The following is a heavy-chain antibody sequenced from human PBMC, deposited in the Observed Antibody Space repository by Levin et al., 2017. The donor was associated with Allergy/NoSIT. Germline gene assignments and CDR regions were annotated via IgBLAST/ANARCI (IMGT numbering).Heavy chain of an antibody. J-gene: IGHJ4*02. CDR2: ISSSGSTI. CDR3: ARHDILTGSKYPPSFDY. D-gene: IGHD3-9*01. V-gene: IGHV3-11*01. CDR1: GFTFSDYY. Sequence: GESLKISCAASGFTFSDYYMSWIRQAPGKGLEWVSYISSSGSTIYYADSVKGRFTISRDNAKNSLYLQMNSLRAEDTAVYYCARHDILTGSKYPPSFDYWGQGTLVTVSS.